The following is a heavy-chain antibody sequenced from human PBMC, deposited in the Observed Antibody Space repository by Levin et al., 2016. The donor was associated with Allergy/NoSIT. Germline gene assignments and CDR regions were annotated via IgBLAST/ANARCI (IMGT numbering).Heavy chain of an antibody. CDR1: GITVSSNY. J-gene: IGHJ6*03. D-gene: IGHD1-26*01. CDR3: ARGLYSGAYGAPLYYYYMDV. CDR2: IYSGGDT. Sequence: GGSLRLSCAASGITVSSNYMSWVRQPPGKGPEWVSVIYSGGDTYYADSVKGRFTISRDISQNTLYFQMTRLRADDTAVYYCARGLYSGAYGAPLYYYYMDVWGRGNTVTVSS. V-gene: IGHV3-66*01.